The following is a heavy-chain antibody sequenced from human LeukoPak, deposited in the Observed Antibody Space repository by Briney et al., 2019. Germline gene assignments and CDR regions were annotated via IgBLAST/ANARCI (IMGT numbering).Heavy chain of an antibody. CDR1: GFTFDDYYA. Sequence: GGSLRLSCAVSGFTFDDYYAIHWVRQAPGKGLEWVSLISGDGRRTNYTGSVKGRFTISRDDTKSSLFLQMNSLTTDDTAFYYCAKDPHGPWGQGTLVTVSS. CDR2: ISGDGRRT. CDR3: AKDPHGP. J-gene: IGHJ5*02. V-gene: IGHV3-43*02.